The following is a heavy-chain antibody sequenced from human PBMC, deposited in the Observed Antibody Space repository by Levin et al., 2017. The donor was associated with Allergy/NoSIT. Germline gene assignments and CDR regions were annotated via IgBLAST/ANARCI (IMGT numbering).Heavy chain of an antibody. V-gene: IGHV1-2*02. Sequence: GESLKISCKASGYTFTAYQIHWVRQAPGQGLEWMGWINPNSGGTNYSQKFQGRVTMTRDTSISTAYMELSRLSSDDTAVYYCARPTYVTHDAFDIWGQGTMVTVSS. J-gene: IGHJ3*02. CDR2: INPNSGGT. CDR3: ARPTYVTHDAFDI. CDR1: GYTFTAYQ. D-gene: IGHD3-16*01.